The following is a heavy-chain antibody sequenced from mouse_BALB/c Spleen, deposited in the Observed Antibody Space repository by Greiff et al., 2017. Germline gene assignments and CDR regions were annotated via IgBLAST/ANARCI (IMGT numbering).Heavy chain of an antibody. D-gene: IGHD2-1*01. CDR1: GFTFSSYA. CDR3: ARHGNYTFDY. J-gene: IGHJ2*01. Sequence: EVKVVESGGGLVKPGGSLKLSCAASGFTFSSYAMSWVRQTPEKRLEWVATISSGGSYTYYPDSVKGRFTISRDNAKNTLYLQMSSLRSEDTAMYYCARHGNYTFDYWGQGTTLTVSS. V-gene: IGHV5-9-3*01. CDR2: ISSGGSYT.